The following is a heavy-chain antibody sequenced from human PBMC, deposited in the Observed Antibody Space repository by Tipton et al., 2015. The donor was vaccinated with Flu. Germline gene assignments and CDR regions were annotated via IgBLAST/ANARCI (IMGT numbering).Heavy chain of an antibody. D-gene: IGHD3-22*01. CDR1: GFTFSSYW. V-gene: IGHV3-7*01. CDR2: IKQDGSEK. J-gene: IGHJ3*02. CDR3: ARAGYYYDSSGYYHTSTNAFDI. Sequence: SLRLSCAASGFTFSSYWMSWVRQAPGKGLEWVANIKQDGSEKYYVDSVKGRFTISRDNAKNSLYLQMNSLRAEDTAVYYCARAGYYYDSSGYYHTSTNAFDIWGQGTMVTVSS.